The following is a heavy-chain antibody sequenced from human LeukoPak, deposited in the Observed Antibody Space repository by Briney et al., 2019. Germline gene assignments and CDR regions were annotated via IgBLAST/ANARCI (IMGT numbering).Heavy chain of an antibody. CDR3: ASSYYDSSGYYFEFDY. CDR1: GGSFSGYY. V-gene: IGHV4-34*01. D-gene: IGHD3-22*01. Sequence: PSETLSLTCAVYGGSFSGYYWSWIRQPPGKGLEWIGEINHSGSTNYNPSLKSRVTISVDTSKNQFSLKLSSVTAADTAVYYCASSYYDSSGYYFEFDYWGQGTLVTVSS. CDR2: INHSGST. J-gene: IGHJ4*02.